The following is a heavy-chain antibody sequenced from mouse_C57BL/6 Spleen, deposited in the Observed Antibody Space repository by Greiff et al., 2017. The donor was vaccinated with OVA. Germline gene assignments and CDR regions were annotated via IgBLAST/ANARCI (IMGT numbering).Heavy chain of an antibody. D-gene: IGHD2-5*01. CDR3: ARLGAYSNYEGFAY. V-gene: IGHV1-80*01. CDR2: IYPGDGDT. Sequence: VKLVESGAELVKPGASVKLSCKASGYAFSSYWMNWVKQRPGKGLEWIGQIYPGDGDTNYNGKFKGQATLTADKSSSTAYMQLSSLTSEDSAVYVCARLGAYSNYEGFAYWGQGTLVTVSA. J-gene: IGHJ3*01. CDR1: GYAFSSYW.